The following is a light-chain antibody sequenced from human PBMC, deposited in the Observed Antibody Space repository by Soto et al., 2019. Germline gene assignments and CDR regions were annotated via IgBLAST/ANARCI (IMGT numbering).Light chain of an antibody. CDR1: HGINNY. J-gene: IGKJ1*01. CDR3: QKYNSALWT. V-gene: IGKV1-27*01. CDR2: AAS. Sequence: DIQMTQSPSSLSASVGDRVTITCRASHGINNYLAWYQQKPGKVPKLLIYAASTLQSGVPSRFSGSGSGTDFTLTISSLQPEDVATYYCQKYNSALWTFGQGTKVEIK.